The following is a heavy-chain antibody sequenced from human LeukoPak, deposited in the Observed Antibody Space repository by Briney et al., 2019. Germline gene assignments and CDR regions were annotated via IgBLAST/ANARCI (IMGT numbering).Heavy chain of an antibody. Sequence: SETLSLTCTVSGGSISSSNYFWAWIRQPPGKGLEWIGNIHYSGRTYYNPSLKSRVTISLDTSENQFSLKLNSVTAADTAVYYCARHGMNQNYAYWGRGTLVGVSS. J-gene: IGHJ4*02. D-gene: IGHD3-16*01. CDR3: ARHGMNQNYAY. V-gene: IGHV4-39*01. CDR1: GGSISSSNYF. CDR2: IHYSGRT.